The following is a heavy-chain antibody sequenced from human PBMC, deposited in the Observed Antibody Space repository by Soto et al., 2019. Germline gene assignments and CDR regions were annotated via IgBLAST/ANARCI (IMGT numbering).Heavy chain of an antibody. CDR2: IYYSGST. J-gene: IGHJ4*02. V-gene: IGHV4-59*01. CDR3: ARGMAVAGHYFDS. D-gene: IGHD6-19*01. Sequence: SETLSLTCTVSGGSISNYYWTWIRQPPGKGLEWIGYIYYSGSTNYNPSLKSRVTISVDTSKNQFSLKLSSVTAADTAVYYCARGMAVAGHYFDSWGRGTLVTVSS. CDR1: GGSISNYY.